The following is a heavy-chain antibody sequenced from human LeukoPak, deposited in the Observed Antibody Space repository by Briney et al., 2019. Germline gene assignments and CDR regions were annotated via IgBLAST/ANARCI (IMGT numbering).Heavy chain of an antibody. D-gene: IGHD2-15*01. CDR3: ARGPRSNSVVVDY. J-gene: IGHJ4*02. CDR1: GYTFTSYD. CDR2: MNPNSGNT. Sequence: ASVKLSCKASGYTFTSYDINWVRQATAQGLEWMGGMNPNSGNTGYAQKFQGRVTMTRNTSTSTAYMELSSLRSEDTAVYYCARGPRSNSVVVDYWGQGTLVTVSS. V-gene: IGHV1-8*01.